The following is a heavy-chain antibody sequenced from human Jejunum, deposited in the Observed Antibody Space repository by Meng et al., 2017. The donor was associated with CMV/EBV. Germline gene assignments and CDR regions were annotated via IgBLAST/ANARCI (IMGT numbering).Heavy chain of an antibody. Sequence: SGGTFSNYAISGVRQAPGQGLEWMGGIIPMFGTADYAQKFQDRVTISTDESTTTAYMELSSVRSEDTAVYYCARVHCSGGSCLFFDYWGQGTPVTVSS. J-gene: IGHJ4*02. CDR1: GGTFSNYA. V-gene: IGHV1-69*05. CDR3: ARVHCSGGSCLFFDY. CDR2: IIPMFGTA. D-gene: IGHD2-15*01.